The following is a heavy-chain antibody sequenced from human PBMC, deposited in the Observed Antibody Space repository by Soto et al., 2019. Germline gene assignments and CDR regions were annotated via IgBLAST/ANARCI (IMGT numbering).Heavy chain of an antibody. CDR3: ARRLYSSGWHQDY. V-gene: IGHV3-7*01. D-gene: IGHD6-19*01. CDR2: IKQDESAI. Sequence: EVQLVESGGGLVQPGGSLRLSCAASGFTFSSYWMSWVRQAPGKGLEWVANIKQDESAIYYVDSLKGRFTISRDNAKNSLYLQMNSLRAEDTAMYYCARRLYSSGWHQDYWGQGTLVTVSS. J-gene: IGHJ4*02. CDR1: GFTFSSYW.